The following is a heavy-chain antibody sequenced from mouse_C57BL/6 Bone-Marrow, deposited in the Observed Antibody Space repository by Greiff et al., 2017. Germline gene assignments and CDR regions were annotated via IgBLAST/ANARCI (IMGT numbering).Heavy chain of an antibody. CDR2: IYHGDGDT. V-gene: IGHV1-80*01. CDR1: GYAFSSYW. D-gene: IGHD2-1*01. Sequence: VQLQQSGAELVKPGASVKISCKASGYAFSSYWMNWVKQRPGKGLEWIGQIYHGDGDTNYNGKFKGKATLTADKSSSTAYMQLSSLTSEDSAVYFCARFVSLLWFAYWGQGTLVTVSA. CDR3: ARFVSLLWFAY. J-gene: IGHJ3*01.